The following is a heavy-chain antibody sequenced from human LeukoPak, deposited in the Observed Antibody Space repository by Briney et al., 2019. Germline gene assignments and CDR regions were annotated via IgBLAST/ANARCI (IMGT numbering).Heavy chain of an antibody. Sequence: GGSLRLSCAASGFTFSSYAMSWVRQAPGKGLEWVSTISDSGSGGNTYYADSVKGRFTISRDNAKNSLYLQMNSLRAEDTAAYYCATNYYGSGSSDYWGQGTLVTVSS. V-gene: IGHV3-23*01. CDR2: ISDSGSGGNT. CDR3: ATNYYGSGSSDY. J-gene: IGHJ4*02. CDR1: GFTFSSYA. D-gene: IGHD3-10*01.